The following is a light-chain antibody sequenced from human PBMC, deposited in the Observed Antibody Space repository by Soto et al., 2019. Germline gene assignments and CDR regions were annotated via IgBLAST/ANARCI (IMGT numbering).Light chain of an antibody. CDR2: KND. CDR3: AAWDDSLSRRV. Sequence: QSVLTQPPSTSGTPGQRVTISCSGSNSNIGSSYVYWYQQFPGTAPKLLIYKNDQRPSGVPDRFSGSKSGTSASLAISGLRFEDEADYYCAAWDDSLSRRVFGGGT. V-gene: IGLV1-47*01. CDR1: NSNIGSSY. J-gene: IGLJ3*02.